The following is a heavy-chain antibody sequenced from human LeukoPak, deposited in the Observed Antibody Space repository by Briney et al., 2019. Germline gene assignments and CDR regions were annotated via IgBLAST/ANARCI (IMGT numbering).Heavy chain of an antibody. CDR2: ISSSSSTI. D-gene: IGHD6-13*01. CDR3: AKQLVTGYQGLGFDY. V-gene: IGHV3-48*01. CDR1: GFTFSSCS. Sequence: GGSLRLSCAASGFTFSSCSMNWVRQAPGKGLEWVSYISSSSSTIYYADSVKGRFTISRDNSKNTLYLQMNSLRAEDTAVYYCAKQLVTGYQGLGFDYWGQGTLVTVSS. J-gene: IGHJ4*02.